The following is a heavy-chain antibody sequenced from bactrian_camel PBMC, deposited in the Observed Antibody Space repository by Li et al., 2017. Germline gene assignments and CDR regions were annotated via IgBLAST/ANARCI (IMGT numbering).Heavy chain of an antibody. V-gene: IGHV3S53*01. CDR1: GYSAVTLC. J-gene: IGHJ4*01. Sequence: HVQLVESGGGSVQAGGSLRLSCAAASGYSAVTLCMGWFRQAPGKEREGVAAIDRHGATSYADSVKGRFTISKAYANNTLDLQMNSLTPKDTAMYYCAADDFAGVCIGLGRTRDYTYWGLGTQVTVS. D-gene: IGHD2*01. CDR2: IDRHGAT. CDR3: AADDFAGVCIGLGRTRDYTY.